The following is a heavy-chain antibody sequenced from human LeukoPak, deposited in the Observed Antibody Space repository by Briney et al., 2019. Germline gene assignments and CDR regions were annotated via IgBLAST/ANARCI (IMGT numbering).Heavy chain of an antibody. CDR3: ASGGIAVAGTGNSFDY. CDR2: INHSGST. J-gene: IGHJ4*02. Sequence: PSETLSLTCAVYGGSFSGCYWSWIRQPPGKGLEWIGEINHSGSTNYNPSLKSRVTISVDTSKNQFSLKLSSVTAADTAVYYCASGGIAVAGTGNSFDYWGRGTLVTVSS. D-gene: IGHD6-19*01. V-gene: IGHV4-34*01. CDR1: GGSFSGCY.